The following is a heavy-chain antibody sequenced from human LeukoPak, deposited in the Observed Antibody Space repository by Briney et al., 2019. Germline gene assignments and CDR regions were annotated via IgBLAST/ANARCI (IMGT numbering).Heavy chain of an antibody. V-gene: IGHV3-23*01. CDR2: ISGSGAST. CDR3: AKDVGKWESLHFFDY. D-gene: IGHD1-26*01. CDR1: GFTLSTNA. Sequence: GGSLRLSCLTSGFTLSTNAMSWVRQAPGKGLKWISGISGSGASTYYADSVKGRFTISRDDSRNTLYLQMNSLRGDDTAVYYCAKDVGKWESLHFFDYWGQGTLVTVSS. J-gene: IGHJ4*02.